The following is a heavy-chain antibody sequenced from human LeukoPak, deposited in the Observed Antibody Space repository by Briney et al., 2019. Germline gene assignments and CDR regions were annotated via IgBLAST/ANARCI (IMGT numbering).Heavy chain of an antibody. D-gene: IGHD7-27*01. CDR3: ARCSLTAYYMDV. J-gene: IGHJ6*03. Sequence: GASVKVSCKASGYTFSGYYMNWVRQAPGQGLEWMAWINPNGGGTNYGQNFQGRFTMTRDTSIRTAYMELSRLRSDDTAVYYCARCSLTAYYMDVWGEGTTVTVSS. V-gene: IGHV1-2*02. CDR2: INPNGGGT. CDR1: GYTFSGYY.